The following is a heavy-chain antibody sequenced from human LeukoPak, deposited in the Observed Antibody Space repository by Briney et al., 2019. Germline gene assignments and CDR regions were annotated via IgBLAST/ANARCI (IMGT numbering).Heavy chain of an antibody. CDR1: GFTFSKAW. V-gene: IGHV3-15*01. J-gene: IGHJ4*02. Sequence: PGGSLRLSCAASGFTFSKAWMSWVRPAPGKGRAWVGRIKSKIDGWTTDFAAPVNGRFTISRDDSKDTLYLQMNSLKTEDTAVYYCTTDRAIAVRPVFDSWGQRTLVTVSS. CDR2: IKSKIDGWTT. CDR3: TTDRAIAVRPVFDS. D-gene: IGHD6-6*01.